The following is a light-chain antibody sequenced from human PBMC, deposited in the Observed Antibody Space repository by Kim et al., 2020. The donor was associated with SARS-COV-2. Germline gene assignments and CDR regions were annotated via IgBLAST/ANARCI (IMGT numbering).Light chain of an antibody. J-gene: IGKJ4*01. CDR1: QSVSSSF. CDR2: GAS. V-gene: IGKV3-20*01. Sequence: SPGDRAPLSCRASQSVSSSFLAWYQQKPGQAPRLLIYGASSRATGIPDRFSGSGSGTDFTLTIIRLEPEDFAVYYCQQYGRSRLTFGGGTKVDIK. CDR3: QQYGRSRLT.